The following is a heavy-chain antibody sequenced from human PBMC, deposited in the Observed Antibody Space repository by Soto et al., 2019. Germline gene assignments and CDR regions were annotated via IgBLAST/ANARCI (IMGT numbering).Heavy chain of an antibody. J-gene: IGHJ6*02. D-gene: IGHD5-12*01. V-gene: IGHV3-30-3*01. CDR3: ASDPPLYDTNSYGMDV. Sequence: QVQLVESGGGVVQPGRSLRLSCAASGFTFSSYAMHWVRQAPGKGLEWVAVISYDGSNKYYADSVKGRFTISRDNSKNTLYLQMNSLSAEDTAVYYCASDPPLYDTNSYGMDVWGQGTTVTVSS. CDR2: ISYDGSNK. CDR1: GFTFSSYA.